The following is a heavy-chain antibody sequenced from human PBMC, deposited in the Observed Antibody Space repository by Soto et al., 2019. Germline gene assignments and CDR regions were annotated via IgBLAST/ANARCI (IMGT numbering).Heavy chain of an antibody. Sequence: GASVKVSYKASGYTFTGHYIHWVRQAPEQGPEWMGEIGPESGATRYAQRFQGRVTMTRDMSITTVYMELNNLSPDDTAVYYCGRGRSGQIVVFHWGQGTPVTVSS. CDR3: GRGRSGQIVVFH. CDR1: GYTFTGHY. J-gene: IGHJ4*02. D-gene: IGHD1-26*01. CDR2: IGPESGAT. V-gene: IGHV1-2*02.